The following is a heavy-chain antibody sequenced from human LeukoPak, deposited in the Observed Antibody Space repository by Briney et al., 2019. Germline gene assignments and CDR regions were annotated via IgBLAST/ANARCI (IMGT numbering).Heavy chain of an antibody. Sequence: GESLKISCKGSGYKFTNYWIGWVRQMPGKGLEWMGIIYPGDSDTRYSPSFQGQVTISADKSISTAYLQWSSLKASDTAMYYCARLYYYDSSGSYFDYWGQGTLVTVSS. V-gene: IGHV5-51*01. CDR3: ARLYYYDSSGSYFDY. J-gene: IGHJ4*02. D-gene: IGHD3-22*01. CDR1: GYKFTNYW. CDR2: IYPGDSDT.